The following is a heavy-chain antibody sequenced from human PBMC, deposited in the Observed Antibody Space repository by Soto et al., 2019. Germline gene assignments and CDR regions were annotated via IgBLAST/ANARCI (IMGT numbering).Heavy chain of an antibody. V-gene: IGHV4-59*08. CDR2: IHYSGST. Sequence: TFQTQSLTNTVSEVSIRTYYWSWIRQPPGEGLEWIGYIHYSGSTSYNPSLKSRVTISADTSKNQLSLKMTSVTAADTAVYYCARHGGHLTNIVMVPTAPGHFDPWGQGTLVTVSS. D-gene: IGHD2-2*01. J-gene: IGHJ5*02. CDR3: ARHGGHLTNIVMVPTAPGHFDP. CDR1: EVSIRTYY.